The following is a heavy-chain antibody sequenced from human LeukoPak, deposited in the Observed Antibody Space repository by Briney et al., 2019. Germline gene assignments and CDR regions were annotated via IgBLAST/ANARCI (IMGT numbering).Heavy chain of an antibody. CDR2: FDPEDGET. V-gene: IGHV1-24*01. CDR1: GYTLTELS. J-gene: IGHJ6*03. CDR3: ATDRIVGATSGYYYMDV. Sequence: ASVKVSCKVSGYTLTELSMHWVRQAPGKGLEWMGGFDPEDGETIYAQKFQGRVTMTEDTSTDTAYMELSSLRSEDTAVYYCATDRIVGATSGYYYMDVWGKGTTVTVSS. D-gene: IGHD1-26*01.